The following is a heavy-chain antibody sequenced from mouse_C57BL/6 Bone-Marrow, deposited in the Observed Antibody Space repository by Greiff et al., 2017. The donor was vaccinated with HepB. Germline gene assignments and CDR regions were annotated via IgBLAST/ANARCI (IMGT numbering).Heavy chain of an antibody. D-gene: IGHD2-4*01. Sequence: EVKLMESGGGLVQPGGSLKLSCAASGFTFSDYYMYWVRQTPEKRLEWVAYISNGGGSTYYPDTVKGRFTISRDNAKNTLYLQMSRLKSEDTAMYYCARSGDYDWYFDVWGTGTTVTVSS. CDR3: ARSGDYDWYFDV. J-gene: IGHJ1*03. V-gene: IGHV5-12*01. CDR1: GFTFSDYY. CDR2: ISNGGGST.